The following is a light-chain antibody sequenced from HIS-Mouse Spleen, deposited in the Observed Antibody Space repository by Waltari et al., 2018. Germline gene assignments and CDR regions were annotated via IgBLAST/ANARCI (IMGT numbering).Light chain of an antibody. CDR1: TLGDKY. CDR2: QDS. J-gene: IGLJ2*01. Sequence: SYELTQPPSVSVSPGQTASITCSGDTLGDKYACWYQQKPGQSPVLVIYQDSKRPSGIPGRFSGSNSGNTATLTISGTQAMDEADYYCQAWDSSTGVFGGGTKLTVL. V-gene: IGLV3-1*01. CDR3: QAWDSSTGV.